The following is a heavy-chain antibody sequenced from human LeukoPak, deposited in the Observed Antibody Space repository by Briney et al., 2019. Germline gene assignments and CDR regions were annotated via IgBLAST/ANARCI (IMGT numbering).Heavy chain of an antibody. CDR2: ISSSSSSTI. CDR3: ARDLYSSSCF. J-gene: IGHJ4*02. Sequence: SGGSLRLSCAASGFTFSSYSMNWVRQAPGKGLEWVSYISSSSSSTIYYADSVKGRFTISRDNSKNTLYLQMNSLRAEDTAVYYCARDLYSSSCFWGQGTLVTVSS. CDR1: GFTFSSYS. V-gene: IGHV3-48*01. D-gene: IGHD6-13*01.